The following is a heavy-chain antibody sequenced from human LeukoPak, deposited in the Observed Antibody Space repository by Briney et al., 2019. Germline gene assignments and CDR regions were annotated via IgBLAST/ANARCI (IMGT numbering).Heavy chain of an antibody. CDR1: GGSVSSYY. J-gene: IGHJ6*03. V-gene: IGHV4-4*07. CDR2: FFTSGTSGTA. D-gene: IGHD5-18*01. Sequence: SETLSLTCTVSGGSVSSYYWSWIRQPAGKGLEFIGRFFTSGTSGTANYNPSLKNRVTMSLDTSKNQFSLKLTSVTAADTAVYYCARDLGGYSDGSYYYYMDVWGKGTTVTVSS. CDR3: ARDLGGYSDGSYYYYMDV.